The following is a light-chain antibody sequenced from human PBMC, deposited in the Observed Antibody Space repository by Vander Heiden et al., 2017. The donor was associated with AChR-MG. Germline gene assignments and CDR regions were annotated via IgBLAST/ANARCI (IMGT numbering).Light chain of an antibody. V-gene: IGKV3-20*01. CDR3: QQYGSSPPHT. J-gene: IGKJ2*01. CDR1: QSVSSNY. Sequence: EIVLTPSPGPLSLSPGERATLSCTARQSVSSNYLAWYQQKPGQAPRLLIFGASSRATGIPDRFSGSGSGTDFTLTISRLEPQDFALYYCQQYGSSPPHTFGQGTKLEIK. CDR2: GAS.